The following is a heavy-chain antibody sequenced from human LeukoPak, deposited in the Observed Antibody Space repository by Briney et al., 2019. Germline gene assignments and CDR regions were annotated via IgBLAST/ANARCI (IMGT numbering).Heavy chain of an antibody. CDR1: GFTFSDYY. CDR3: VRFPTGFDY. Sequence: PGGSLRLSCAASGFTFSDYYMSWIRQAPGKGLEWVSYISSSNTYTNYAGSVKGRFTISRDDAKNSLYLQMNSLRGEDTAVYYCVRFPTGFDYWGQGILVTVSS. V-gene: IGHV3-11*03. CDR2: ISSSNTYT. J-gene: IGHJ4*02. D-gene: IGHD4-17*01.